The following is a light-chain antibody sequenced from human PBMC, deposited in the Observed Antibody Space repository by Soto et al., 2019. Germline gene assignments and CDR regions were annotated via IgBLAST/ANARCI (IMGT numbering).Light chain of an antibody. CDR1: SSDVGGYNY. V-gene: IGLV2-14*01. CDR2: DVS. J-gene: IGLJ2*01. Sequence: QSALTQPASVSGSPGQSITISCTGTSSDVGGYNYVSCYQQHPGKAPKLMIYDVSNRPSGVSNRFSGSKSGNTASLTISWLQAEDEADYYCSSYTSSSTDVVFGGGTRLTAL. CDR3: SSYTSSSTDVV.